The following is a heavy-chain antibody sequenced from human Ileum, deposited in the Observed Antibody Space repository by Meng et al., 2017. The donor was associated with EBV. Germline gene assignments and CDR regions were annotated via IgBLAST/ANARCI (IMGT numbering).Heavy chain of an antibody. J-gene: IGHJ4*02. CDR1: GGSFSGCN. Sequence: QVPLQQSGPGLLKPSEPLSLTCAVSGGSFSGCNWSWIRQPPGKGLEWIGEINHSGNTNYNPSLKSRVNISLDTSKNQFSLKLSSVTAADTAVYYCARYRLQNDYGDQLCYFDYLGQGTLVTVSS. CDR2: INHSGNT. V-gene: IGHV4-34*01. D-gene: IGHD4-17*01. CDR3: ARYRLQNDYGDQLCYFDY.